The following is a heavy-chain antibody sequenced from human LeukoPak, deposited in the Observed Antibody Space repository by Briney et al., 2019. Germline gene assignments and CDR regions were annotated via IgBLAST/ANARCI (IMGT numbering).Heavy chain of an antibody. D-gene: IGHD2-15*01. CDR2: ISGSGGGT. V-gene: IGHV3-23*01. J-gene: IGHJ3*02. Sequence: PGGSLRLSCAVSGFTFSSYAMSWVRQAPGKGLEWVSVISGSGGGTYYADSVKGRFTISRDNSKNTLYLQMNSLRAEDTAVYYCAKSPVATTLPDAFDIWGQGTMVTVSS. CDR3: AKSPVATTLPDAFDI. CDR1: GFTFSSYA.